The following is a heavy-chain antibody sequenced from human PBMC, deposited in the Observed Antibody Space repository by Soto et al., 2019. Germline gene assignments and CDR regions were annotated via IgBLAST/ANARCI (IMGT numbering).Heavy chain of an antibody. D-gene: IGHD3-16*01. V-gene: IGHV3-11*01. Sequence: PGGSLRLSCAASGLTFSYYYMSWLRQAPGKGLEWVSYISKSGSIIHFADSVKGRFAISRDNAKNTLYLQRSSLRAEDTALYYCARDLSPYSDYYDESTSETWFDPWGQGTLVTVSS. CDR2: ISKSGSII. J-gene: IGHJ5*02. CDR3: ARDLSPYSDYYDESTSETWFDP. CDR1: GLTFSYYY.